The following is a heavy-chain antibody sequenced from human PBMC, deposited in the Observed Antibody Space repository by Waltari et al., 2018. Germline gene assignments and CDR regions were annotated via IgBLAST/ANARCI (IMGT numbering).Heavy chain of an antibody. V-gene: IGHV4-34*01. CDR3: AGGRRGVRPYYMDV. J-gene: IGHJ6*03. Sequence: QVQLQQWGAGLLKPSETLSLTCAVYGGSFSGYYWSWIRQPPGKGLEWIGEINHSGSTNYNPSLKSRVTISVDTSKNQFSLKLSSVTAADTAVYYCAGGRRGVRPYYMDVWGKGTTVTISS. D-gene: IGHD3-10*01. CDR2: INHSGST. CDR1: GGSFSGYY.